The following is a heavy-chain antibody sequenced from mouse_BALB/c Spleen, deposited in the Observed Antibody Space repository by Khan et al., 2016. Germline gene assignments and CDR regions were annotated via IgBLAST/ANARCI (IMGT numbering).Heavy chain of an antibody. Sequence: VQLQQSGAELVKPGASIRLSCTASGFNIKDTYLHWVKQRPEQGLEWIGRIDPANGNTKYDPNFQGKATITADTFSNTAYLQLSSLTSEDTAVYYCAPNWDTFAYWGQGTLVTVSA. CDR1: GFNIKDTY. V-gene: IGHV14-3*02. D-gene: IGHD4-1*01. CDR3: APNWDTFAY. J-gene: IGHJ3*01. CDR2: IDPANGNT.